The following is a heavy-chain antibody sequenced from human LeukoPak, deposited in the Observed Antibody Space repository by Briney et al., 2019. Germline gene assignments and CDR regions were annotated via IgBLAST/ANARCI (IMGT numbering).Heavy chain of an antibody. J-gene: IGHJ6*03. CDR2: ISGSGGST. D-gene: IGHD3-10*01. Sequence: GGSLRLSCAASGLTFSSYAMHWVRQAPGKGLEWVSAISGSGGSTYYADSVKGRFTISRDNSKNTLYLQMNSLRAEDTAVYYCAKAAYYYGSGPYYYYMDVWGKGTTVTVSS. V-gene: IGHV3-23*01. CDR3: AKAAYYYGSGPYYYYMDV. CDR1: GLTFSSYA.